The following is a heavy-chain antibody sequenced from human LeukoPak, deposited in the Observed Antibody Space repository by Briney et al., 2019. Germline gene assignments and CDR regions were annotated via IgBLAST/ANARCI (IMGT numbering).Heavy chain of an antibody. Sequence: SETLSLTCTVSGDSISSYYWGWVRQPPGKGLEWIGSIYYSGSTYYNPSLKSRVTISVDTSKNQFSLKLSSVTAADTAVYYCARAHDSSGWYPFDYWGQGTLVTVSS. J-gene: IGHJ4*02. CDR3: ARAHDSSGWYPFDY. CDR1: GDSISSYY. D-gene: IGHD6-19*01. CDR2: IYYSGST. V-gene: IGHV4-39*07.